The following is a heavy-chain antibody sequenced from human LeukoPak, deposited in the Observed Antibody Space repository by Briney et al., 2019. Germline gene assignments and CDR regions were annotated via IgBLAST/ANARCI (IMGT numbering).Heavy chain of an antibody. V-gene: IGHV1-2*06. CDR2: INPNSGGT. CDR3: ARDRSLIIKDYYYYGMDV. J-gene: IGHJ6*02. Sequence: GASVKVSCTASGYTFTGYYMHWVRQAPGQGLEWMGRINPNSGGTNYAQKFQGRVTMTRDTSISTAYMELSRLRSDDTAVYYCARDRSLIIKDYYYYGMDVWGQGTAVTVSS. D-gene: IGHD2-8*01. CDR1: GYTFTGYY.